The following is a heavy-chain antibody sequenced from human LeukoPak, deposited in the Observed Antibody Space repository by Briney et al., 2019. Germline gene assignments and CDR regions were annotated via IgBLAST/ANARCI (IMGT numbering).Heavy chain of an antibody. Sequence: ASVTVSCKASGYTFTGYYMHWVRQAPGQGLEWMGWINPNSSDTNYAQKFQGKVTMTRDTSISTAYMELSRLRSDDTAVYYCAREGWQVAGGFDYWGQGTLVTVSS. V-gene: IGHV1-2*02. D-gene: IGHD6-19*01. CDR3: AREGWQVAGGFDY. CDR2: INPNSSDT. J-gene: IGHJ4*02. CDR1: GYTFTGYY.